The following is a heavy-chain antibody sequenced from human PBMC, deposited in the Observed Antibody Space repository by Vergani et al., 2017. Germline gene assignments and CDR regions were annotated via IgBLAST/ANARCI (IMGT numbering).Heavy chain of an antibody. CDR2: IYPGDSDT. J-gene: IGHJ4*02. Sequence: EVPLVPSGAEVKTPGDSLTISCKGSGYSFTSYWIGWVRQMPGKGLEWMGIIYPGDSDTRYSPSFQGQVTISADKSISTAYLQWSSLKASDTAMYYCARYEATTHFDYWGQGTLVTVSS. CDR1: GYSFTSYW. CDR3: ARYEATTHFDY. V-gene: IGHV5-51*01. D-gene: IGHD5-12*01.